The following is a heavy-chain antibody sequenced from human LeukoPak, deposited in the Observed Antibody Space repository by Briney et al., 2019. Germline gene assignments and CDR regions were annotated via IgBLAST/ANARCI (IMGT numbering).Heavy chain of an antibody. V-gene: IGHV1-46*01. CDR3: ARDQGGYELGSVDY. J-gene: IGHJ4*02. D-gene: IGHD5-12*01. CDR1: GGTFSSYA. CDR2: INPSGGST. Sequence: ASVKVSCKASGGTFSSYAISWVRQAPGQGLEWMGIINPSGGSTSYAQKFQGRVTMTRDMSTSTVYMELSSLRSEDTAVYYCARDQGGYELGSVDYWGQGTLVTVSS.